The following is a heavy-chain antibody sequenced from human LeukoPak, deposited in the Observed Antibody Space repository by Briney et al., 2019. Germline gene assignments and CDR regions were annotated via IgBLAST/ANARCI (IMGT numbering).Heavy chain of an antibody. V-gene: IGHV4-34*01. CDR2: INHSGST. CDR1: GGSFSGYY. J-gene: IGHJ4*02. CDR3: ARHEYSSGWYRGLNFDY. D-gene: IGHD6-19*01. Sequence: MSSETLSLTCAVYGGSFSGYYWSWIRQPPGKGLEWIGEINHSGSTYYNPSLKSRVTISVDTSKNQFSLKLSSVTAADTAVYYCARHEYSSGWYRGLNFDYWGQGTLVTVSS.